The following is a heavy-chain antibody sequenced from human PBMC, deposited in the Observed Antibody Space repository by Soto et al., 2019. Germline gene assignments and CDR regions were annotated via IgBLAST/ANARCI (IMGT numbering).Heavy chain of an antibody. V-gene: IGHV4-39*01. J-gene: IGHJ4*02. Sequence: QLQLQESGPGLVKPSETLSLTCTVSGGSISSSSYYWGWIRQPPGKGLEWIGSIYYSGSTYYNPSLKSRVTISVDTSKNQFSLKLSSVTAADTAVYYCARQLSSGYLDYWGQGTLVTVSS. CDR1: GGSISSSSYY. CDR2: IYYSGST. D-gene: IGHD3-22*01. CDR3: ARQLSSGYLDY.